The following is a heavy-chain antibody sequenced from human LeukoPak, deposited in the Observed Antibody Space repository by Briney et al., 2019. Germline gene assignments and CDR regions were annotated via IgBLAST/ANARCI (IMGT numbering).Heavy chain of an antibody. V-gene: IGHV4-34*01. Sequence: PSETLSLTCAVYGGSFSGYYWSWIRQPPGKGLGWIGEINHSGSTYYNPSLKSRVTISVDTSKNQFSLKLSSVTAADTAVYYCARHDTGGNIVVVPAAMFRYWGQGTLVTVSS. CDR1: GGSFSGYY. D-gene: IGHD2-2*01. CDR3: ARHDTGGNIVVVPAAMFRY. CDR2: INHSGST. J-gene: IGHJ4*02.